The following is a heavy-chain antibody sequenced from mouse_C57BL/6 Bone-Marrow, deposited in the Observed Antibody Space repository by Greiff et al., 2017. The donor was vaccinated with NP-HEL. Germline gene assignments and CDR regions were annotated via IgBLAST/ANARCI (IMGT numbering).Heavy chain of an antibody. CDR2: IYPGDGDT. D-gene: IGHD1-1*01. J-gene: IGHJ3*01. CDR1: GYAFSSSW. V-gene: IGHV1-82*01. Sequence: QVQLQQSGPELVKPGASVKISCKASGYAFSSSWMNWVKQRPGKGLEWIGRIYPGDGDTNYNGKFKGKATLTADKSSSTAYMQLSSLTSEDSAVYFCARKDGSSPWFAYWGQGTLVTVSA. CDR3: ARKDGSSPWFAY.